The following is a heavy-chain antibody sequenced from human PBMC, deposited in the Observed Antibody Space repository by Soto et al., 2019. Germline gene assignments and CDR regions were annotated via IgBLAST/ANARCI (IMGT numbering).Heavy chain of an antibody. CDR3: ARGLTYDFWSGYFFDY. D-gene: IGHD3-3*01. V-gene: IGHV1-8*01. J-gene: IGHJ4*02. Sequence: SVKGSCKASGYTFTSHDIHWVRQATGQGLEWMGWMSPRTGKTGYAREFQGRVAMTWNTSMSTGYMELSSLRSEDRAVYYCARGLTYDFWSGYFFDYWGQGSPVTVS. CDR2: MSPRTGKT. CDR1: GYTFTSHD.